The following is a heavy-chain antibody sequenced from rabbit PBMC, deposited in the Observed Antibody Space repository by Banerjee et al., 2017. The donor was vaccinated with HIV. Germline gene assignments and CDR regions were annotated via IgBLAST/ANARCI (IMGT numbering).Heavy chain of an antibody. CDR3: ARAHYSSRDWDL. J-gene: IGHJ4*01. V-gene: IGHV1S45*01. CDR1: GFSFSNKAV. Sequence: QEQLVESGGGLVKPGASLTLTCKASGFSFSNKAVMCWVRQAPGKGLEWIACINAVTGKAVYASWAKGRFTFSKTSSTTVTLQMTSLTAADTATYFCARAHYSSRDWDLWGPGTLVTVS. D-gene: IGHD4-1*01. CDR2: INAVTGKA.